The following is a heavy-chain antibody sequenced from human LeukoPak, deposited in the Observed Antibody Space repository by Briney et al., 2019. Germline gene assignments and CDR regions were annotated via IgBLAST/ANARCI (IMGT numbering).Heavy chain of an antibody. CDR3: ARDDYRGVTNFDP. J-gene: IGHJ5*02. Sequence: SETLSPTCTVSGGSISPYFWSWIRQPPGEGLEWIGYISYTGSTNYNPSLKSRVTISVDTSKNQFSLQLTSVTAADTAVYYCARDDYRGVTNFDPWGQGTLVTVSS. CDR2: ISYTGST. V-gene: IGHV4-59*01. D-gene: IGHD3-10*01. CDR1: GGSISPYF.